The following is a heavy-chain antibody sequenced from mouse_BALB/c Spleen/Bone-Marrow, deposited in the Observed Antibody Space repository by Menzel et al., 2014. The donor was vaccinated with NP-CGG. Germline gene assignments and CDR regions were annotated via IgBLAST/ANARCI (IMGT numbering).Heavy chain of an antibody. J-gene: IGHJ4*01. CDR3: ALRWSYYAMDY. CDR2: IYPGSGST. CDR1: GYTFTSYW. V-gene: IGHV1S22*01. Sequence: LQQSGSVLVRPGASVKLSCKASGYTFTSYWMHWVKQRPGQGLEWIGNIYPGSGSTNYGEKFKSKATLTVDTSSSTAYMQLSSLTAEDSAVYYGALRWSYYAMDYWGQGTSVTVSS. D-gene: IGHD2-3*01.